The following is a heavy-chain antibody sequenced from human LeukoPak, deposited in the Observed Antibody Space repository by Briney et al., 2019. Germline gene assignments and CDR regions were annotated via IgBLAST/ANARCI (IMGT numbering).Heavy chain of an antibody. J-gene: IGHJ5*02. D-gene: IGHD3-10*01. Sequence: ASVRVSCTASGYTFTSYDINWVRQASGQGLEWMGWTNPNSGKVGYAQKFQGRVTITTNTSISTVYMELSSLTSEDTAVYFCARGGYGYFGVNWCDPWGQGTLVTVSS. CDR2: TNPNSGKV. CDR3: ARGGYGYFGVNWCDP. V-gene: IGHV1-8*01. CDR1: GYTFTSYD.